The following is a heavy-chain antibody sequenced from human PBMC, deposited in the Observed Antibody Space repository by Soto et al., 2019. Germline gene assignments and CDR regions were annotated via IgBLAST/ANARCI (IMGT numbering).Heavy chain of an antibody. Sequence: QVQLVQSGAEVRKPGASVKVSCKASGYTFSTSGMSWLRQAPGQGLEWMGWISTYNGDTNDAPKFQDRVTMTSDTSMSTVYMELRSLRSDDTAVYYCARAGAAPYYYYGMDVWGQGTRVTVSS. CDR3: ARAGAAPYYYYGMDV. V-gene: IGHV1-18*01. D-gene: IGHD2-15*01. J-gene: IGHJ6*02. CDR2: ISTYNGDT. CDR1: GYTFSTSG.